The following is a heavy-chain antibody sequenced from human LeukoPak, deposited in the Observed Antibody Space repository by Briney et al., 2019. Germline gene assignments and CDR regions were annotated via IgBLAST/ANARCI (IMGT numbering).Heavy chain of an antibody. CDR1: GFTFSSYA. CDR3: AKVMDFWSGLYYFDY. V-gene: IGHV3-23*01. J-gene: IGHJ4*02. Sequence: GGSLRLSCAASGFTFSSYAMSWVRQAPGKGLEWVSAISGSGGSTYYADSVKGRFTISRDNSKNTLYLQMNSLRAEDTAVYYCAKVMDFWSGLYYFDYWGQGTLVTVSS. CDR2: ISGSGGST. D-gene: IGHD3-3*01.